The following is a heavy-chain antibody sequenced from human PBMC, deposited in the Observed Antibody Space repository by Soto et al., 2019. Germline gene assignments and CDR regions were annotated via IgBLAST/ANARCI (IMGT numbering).Heavy chain of an antibody. CDR3: VRHAQWIIRDY. D-gene: IGHD5-12*01. CDR1: GASISSYNY. Sequence: QLQLQLSGPGLVKPSETLSLTCNVSGASISSYNYWGWFRQPPGKGLEWIGSISYSGDIMYNPSLDSRLTLFVDTSKNQFSLKLSSVTAADTAVYYCVRHAQWIIRDYWGQGSLVTVSS. CDR2: ISYSGDI. J-gene: IGHJ4*02. V-gene: IGHV4-39*01.